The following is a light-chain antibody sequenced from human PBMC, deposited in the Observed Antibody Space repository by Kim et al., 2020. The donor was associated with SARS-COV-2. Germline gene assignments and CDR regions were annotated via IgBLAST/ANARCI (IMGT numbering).Light chain of an antibody. Sequence: VSPGQTASITCSGDKLGDKYACWYQQKPGQSPVLVIYQDSKRPSGIPERFSGSNSGNTATLTISGTQAMDEADYYCQTWDSSTVVFGGGTQLTVL. J-gene: IGLJ2*01. CDR2: QDS. CDR3: QTWDSSTVV. V-gene: IGLV3-1*01. CDR1: KLGDKY.